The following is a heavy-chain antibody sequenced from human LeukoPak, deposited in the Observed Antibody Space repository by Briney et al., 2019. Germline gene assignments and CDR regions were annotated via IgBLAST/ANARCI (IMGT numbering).Heavy chain of an antibody. Sequence: PGGSLRLPCAASGLRFTNYWMTWLRQAPGKGLEWVAIIKSDGSDKYYVDSVKGRFTISRDNAKNSLYLQMNSLRAEDTAFYYCAKNGGWTFDYWGQGILVTVSS. CDR3: AKNGGWTFDY. CDR1: GLRFTNYW. D-gene: IGHD6-19*01. V-gene: IGHV3-7*03. CDR2: IKSDGSDK. J-gene: IGHJ4*02.